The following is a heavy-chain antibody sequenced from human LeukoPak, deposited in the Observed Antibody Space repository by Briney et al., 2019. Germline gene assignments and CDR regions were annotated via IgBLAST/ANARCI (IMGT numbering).Heavy chain of an antibody. Sequence: SETLSLTCTVSGGSISSYCWSWIWQPPGKGLEWIGYIYYSGSTNYNPSLKSRVTISVDTSKNQFSLKLSSVTAADTAVYYCAGSYAKVGATLFDYWGQGTLVTVSS. D-gene: IGHD1-26*01. CDR1: GGSISSYC. J-gene: IGHJ4*02. CDR2: IYYSGST. V-gene: IGHV4-59*01. CDR3: AGSYAKVGATLFDY.